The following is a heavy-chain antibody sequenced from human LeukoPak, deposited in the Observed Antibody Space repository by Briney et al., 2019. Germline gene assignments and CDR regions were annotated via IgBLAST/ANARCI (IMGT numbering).Heavy chain of an antibody. V-gene: IGHV3-11*04. Sequence: PGGSLRLSCAASGFTFSDHYMSWIRQAPGKGLEWVSYISSSGSTIYYADSVKGRFTISRDNAKNSLYLQMNSLRAEDTAVYYCARGDYYDSSGYDDAFDIWGQGTMVTVSS. J-gene: IGHJ3*02. CDR2: ISSSGSTI. CDR3: ARGDYYDSSGYDDAFDI. D-gene: IGHD3-22*01. CDR1: GFTFSDHY.